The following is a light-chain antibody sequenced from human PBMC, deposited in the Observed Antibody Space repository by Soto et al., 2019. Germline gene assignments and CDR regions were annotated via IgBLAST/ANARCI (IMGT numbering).Light chain of an antibody. V-gene: IGLV1-40*01. CDR1: SSNIGAGYD. J-gene: IGLJ1*01. Sequence: QSVLTQPPSVSGAPGQRVPISCTGSSSNIGAGYDVHWYQQLPGTAPKLLVYTNSNRPSGVPDRFSGSKSGTSASLAITGLQAEDEADYYCQSYDSSLSGFVFGTGTKLTVL. CDR3: QSYDSSLSGFV. CDR2: TNS.